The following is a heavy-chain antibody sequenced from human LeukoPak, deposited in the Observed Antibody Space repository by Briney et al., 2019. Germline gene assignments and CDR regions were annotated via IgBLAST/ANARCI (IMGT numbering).Heavy chain of an antibody. D-gene: IGHD5-12*01. V-gene: IGHV1-69*13. J-gene: IGHJ3*02. CDR2: IVPMFGTD. CDR3: ARDLLSVDNYDALDI. Sequence: ASVKVSCKASGATFGSHSISWVRQAPGQGLEWMGGIVPMFGTDVYAQRFQGRVTVTADESTTTAYMELISLTSEDTAMYYCARDLLSVDNYDALDIWGQGTMVTVSS. CDR1: GATFGSHS.